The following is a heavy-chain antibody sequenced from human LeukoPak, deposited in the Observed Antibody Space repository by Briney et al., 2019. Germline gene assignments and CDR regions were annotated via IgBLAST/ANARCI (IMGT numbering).Heavy chain of an antibody. CDR2: INSDGSST. V-gene: IGHV3-74*01. CDR1: GFTFSSYW. Sequence: GGSLRLSCAASGFTFSSYWMHWVRQAPGKGLVWVSRINSDGSSTSYADSVKGRFTISRDNPMNTLYLQMSSLRAEDTAVYYCAKDRGYTTGRDFDYWGQGALVTVSS. CDR3: AKDRGYTTGRDFDY. J-gene: IGHJ4*02. D-gene: IGHD3-10*01.